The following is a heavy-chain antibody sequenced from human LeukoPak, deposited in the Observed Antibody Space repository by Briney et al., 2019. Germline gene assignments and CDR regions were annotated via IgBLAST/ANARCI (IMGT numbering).Heavy chain of an antibody. J-gene: IGHJ4*02. CDR3: ARGAYDYYDSSGYWDYFDY. D-gene: IGHD3-22*01. V-gene: IGHV7-4-1*02. CDR2: INTNTGNP. Sequence: ASVKVSCKASGYTFTSYYMHWVRQAPGQGLEWMGWINTNTGNPTYAQGFTGRFVFSLDTSVSTAYLQISSLKAEDTAVYYCARGAYDYYDSSGYWDYFDYWGQGTLVTVSS. CDR1: GYTFTSYY.